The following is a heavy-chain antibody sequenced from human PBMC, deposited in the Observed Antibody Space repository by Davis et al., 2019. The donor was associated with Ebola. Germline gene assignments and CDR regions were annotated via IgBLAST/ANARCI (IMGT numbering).Heavy chain of an antibody. J-gene: IGHJ5*02. CDR3: AEHDKNDLTHNWFDP. D-gene: IGHD1-14*01. CDR2: IIPIFGTA. CDR1: GGTFSSYA. V-gene: IGHV1-69*06. Sequence: SVKVSCKASGGTFSSYAISWVRQAPGQGLEWMGGIIPIFGTANYAQKFQGRVTITADKSTSTAYMELSSLRSEDTAVYYCAEHDKNDLTHNWFDPWGQGTLVTVSS.